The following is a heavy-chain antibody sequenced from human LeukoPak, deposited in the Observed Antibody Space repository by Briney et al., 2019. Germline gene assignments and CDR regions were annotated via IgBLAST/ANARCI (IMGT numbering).Heavy chain of an antibody. J-gene: IGHJ4*02. CDR1: GYNFTNYY. V-gene: IGHV1-46*01. CDR3: ARGGALRHFEWFSAY. Sequence: ASVKVSCTTSGYNFTNYYMHWVRQAPGHGLEWMGIMNPSGDTTTYAEKFQGRVTMTRDTSTSTVYMELSSLRSEDTAVYYCARGGALRHFEWFSAYWGQGTLVTVSS. D-gene: IGHD3-9*01. CDR2: MNPSGDTT.